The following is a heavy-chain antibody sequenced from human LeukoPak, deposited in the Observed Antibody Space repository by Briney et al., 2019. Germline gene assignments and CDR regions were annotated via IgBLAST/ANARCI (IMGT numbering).Heavy chain of an antibody. V-gene: IGHV3-30*02. Sequence: GGSLRLSCAASGFTFDDYGLSWVRQAPGKGLEWVAFIRYDGSNKYYADSVKGRFTISRDNSKNTLYLQMNSLRAEDTAVYYCAKGSTERWLQPIDYWGQGTLVTVSS. J-gene: IGHJ4*02. CDR2: IRYDGSNK. D-gene: IGHD5-24*01. CDR1: GFTFDDYG. CDR3: AKGSTERWLQPIDY.